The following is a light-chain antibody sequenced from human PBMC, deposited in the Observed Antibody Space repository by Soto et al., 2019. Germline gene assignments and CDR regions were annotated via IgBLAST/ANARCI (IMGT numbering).Light chain of an antibody. Sequence: QAVVTQEPSLPVSPGGTVTLTCGSSTGAVTSGNYPYWFQKKPGQAPRTLIYDTTNKQSWTPARFSGSLLGGKAALTLAGAQTDDEAAYYCLLSYSGTNWVFGGGTKVTVL. CDR2: DTT. CDR3: LLSYSGTNWV. CDR1: TGAVTSGNY. V-gene: IGLV7-46*01. J-gene: IGLJ3*02.